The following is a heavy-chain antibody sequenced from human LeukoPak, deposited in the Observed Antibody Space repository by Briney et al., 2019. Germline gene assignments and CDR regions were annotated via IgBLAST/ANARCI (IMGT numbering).Heavy chain of an antibody. CDR1: GGSFSGYY. V-gene: IGHV4-34*01. Sequence: SETLSLTCAVYGGSFSGYYWSWIRQPPGKGLEWIGEINHSGSTNYNPSLKSRVTISVDTSKNQFSLKLSSVTAADAAVYYCARHTVLPSFESSSWSNYYYYYYMDVWGKGTTVTISS. CDR3: ARHTVLPSFESSSWSNYYYYYYMDV. J-gene: IGHJ6*03. CDR2: INHSGST. D-gene: IGHD6-13*01.